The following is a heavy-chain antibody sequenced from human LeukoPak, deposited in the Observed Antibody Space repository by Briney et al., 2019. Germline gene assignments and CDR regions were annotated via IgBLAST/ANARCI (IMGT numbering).Heavy chain of an antibody. J-gene: IGHJ4*02. CDR1: GGTFSSYA. V-gene: IGHV1-18*01. CDR3: ARDISGYYYFDY. D-gene: IGHD3-22*01. CDR2: ISAYNGNT. Sequence: GSSVKVSCKASGGTFSSYAISWVRQAPGQGLEWMGWISAYNGNTNYAQKLQGRVTMTTDTSTSTAYMELRSLRSDDTAVYYCARDISGYYYFDYWGQGTLVTVSS.